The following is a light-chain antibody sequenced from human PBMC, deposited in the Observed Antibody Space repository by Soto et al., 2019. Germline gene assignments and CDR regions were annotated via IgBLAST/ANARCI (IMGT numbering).Light chain of an antibody. CDR2: GAS. Sequence: EIVLTQSPGTLSLSPGERATLSCRASQSVSNSYLAWYQQKPGQAPRLFIYGASNRATGIPDRFSGSGSGTDFTLTISRLEPEDFAVYYCQQYSNSPRTFGQGTKVEIK. V-gene: IGKV3-20*01. CDR1: QSVSNSY. CDR3: QQYSNSPRT. J-gene: IGKJ1*01.